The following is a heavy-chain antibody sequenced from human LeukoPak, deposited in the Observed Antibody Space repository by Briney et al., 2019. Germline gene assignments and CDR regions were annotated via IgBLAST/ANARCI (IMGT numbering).Heavy chain of an antibody. J-gene: IGHJ3*02. CDR3: ARDRDPGYNDSSGYRRVNAFDI. V-gene: IGHV3-21*01. CDR1: AFTFSSYS. CDR2: ISGSSSDI. Sequence: PGGSLRLSCAGSAFTFSSYSMNWVRQAPGKGLEWVSSISGSSSDIYYADSVKGRFTISRDNAKNSLYLQMKSLRAEDTAVYYCARDRDPGYNDSSGYRRVNAFDIWGQGTMVTVSS. D-gene: IGHD3-22*01.